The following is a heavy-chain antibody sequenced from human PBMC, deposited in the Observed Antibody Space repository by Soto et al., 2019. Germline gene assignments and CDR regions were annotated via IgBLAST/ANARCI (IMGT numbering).Heavy chain of an antibody. D-gene: IGHD6-6*01. J-gene: IGHJ4*02. CDR3: AKDRERIATRSIDY. CDR1: GFTFSSYA. V-gene: IGHV3-23*01. CDR2: ISGSGVST. Sequence: EVQLLESGGGLVQPVGSLRLSCAASGFTFSSYAMSWVRQAPGKGLEWVSGISGSGVSTYYADSVKGRFTISRDNSKSTLYLQMNSLRAEDTAVYYCAKDRERIATRSIDYWGQGTLVTVSS.